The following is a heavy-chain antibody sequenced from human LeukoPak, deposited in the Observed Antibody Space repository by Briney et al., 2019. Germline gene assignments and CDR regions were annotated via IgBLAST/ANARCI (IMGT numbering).Heavy chain of an antibody. CDR1: GGSISSGGYY. CDR2: IYHSGST. V-gene: IGHV4-30-2*01. CDR3: ARAREGYSYWTTFDP. D-gene: IGHD5-18*01. J-gene: IGHJ5*02. Sequence: SETLSLTCTVSGGSISSGGYYWSWIRQPPGKGLEWIGYIYHSGSTYYNPSLKSRVTISVDRSKNQFSLKLSSVTAADTAVYYCARAREGYSYWTTFDPWGQGTLVTVSS.